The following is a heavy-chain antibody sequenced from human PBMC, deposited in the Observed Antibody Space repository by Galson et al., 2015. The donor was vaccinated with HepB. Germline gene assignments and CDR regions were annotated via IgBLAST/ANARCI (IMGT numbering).Heavy chain of an antibody. CDR3: ARDSGYCDGIGCYGSDP. J-gene: IGHJ5*02. D-gene: IGHD2-2*01. V-gene: IGHV3-21*01. CDR2: ISGSGDYI. Sequence: SLRLSCAASAFIFNTYNMNWVRQAPGKRLEWVSSISGSGDYIYYADSVKGRLTITRDNAKNSLYLQMNSLRGEDTAVYYCARDSGYCDGIGCYGSDPWGQGTLVTISS. CDR1: AFIFNTYN.